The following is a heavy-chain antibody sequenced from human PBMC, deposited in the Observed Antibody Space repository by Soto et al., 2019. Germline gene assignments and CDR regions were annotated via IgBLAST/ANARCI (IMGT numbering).Heavy chain of an antibody. D-gene: IGHD3-10*01. CDR3: ARDGLRWFGELSHHYYYYYGMDV. J-gene: IGHJ6*02. V-gene: IGHV1-3*01. CDR1: GITFTTYA. CDR2: INAGNGNT. Sequence: GASVKVSRKASGITFTTYAIHWVRQAPGQGLEWMGWINAGNGNTRYSQKFQGRVTLTRDASASTAYMDLSSLTSEDAAIYYCARDGLRWFGELSHHYYYYYGMDVWGQGTTVTVSS.